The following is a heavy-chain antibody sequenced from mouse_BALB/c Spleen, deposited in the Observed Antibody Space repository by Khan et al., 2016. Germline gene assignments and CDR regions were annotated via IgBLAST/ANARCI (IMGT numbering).Heavy chain of an antibody. D-gene: IGHD2-14*01. CDR1: GYTFTNYT. CDR3: ARDYTYDPCFPY. CDR2: ISPSSGYT. V-gene: IGHV1-4*02. J-gene: IGHJ3*01. Sequence: QVQLQQPAAELARPGASVKMSCKASGYTFTNYTMHWIKQRPGQGLEWIGYISPSSGYTEYNQKFKDKTTLTSDNSSSTAYMQLSSLTSEDSAVYYCARDYTYDPCFPYWGQGTLVSVSA.